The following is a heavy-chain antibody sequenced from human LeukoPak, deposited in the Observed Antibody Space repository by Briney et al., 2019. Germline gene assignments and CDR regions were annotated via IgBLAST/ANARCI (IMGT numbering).Heavy chain of an antibody. CDR3: AGLIWGGGFDI. D-gene: IGHD3-16*01. V-gene: IGHV3-7*01. J-gene: IGHJ3*02. CDR1: GFTFSSYS. CDR2: IKQDGSEI. Sequence: GGSLRLSCAASGFTFSSYSMNWVRQAQGKGLEWVANIKQDGSEIYYVDSVKGRFTISRDNAKNSLYLQMNNLRAEDTAVYYCAGLIWGGGFDIWGQGTMVTVSS.